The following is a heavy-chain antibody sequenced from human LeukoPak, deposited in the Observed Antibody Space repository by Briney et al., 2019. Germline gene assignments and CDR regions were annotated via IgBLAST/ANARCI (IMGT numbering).Heavy chain of an antibody. V-gene: IGHV4-61*02. CDR2: IYTNGGA. D-gene: IGHD3-22*01. CDR1: GGSVTSGNYY. CDR3: ARAVSRTVVVGTAYYYYMDV. Sequence: SETLSLTCTVSGGSVTSGNYYWNWIRQPAGKGLEWIGRIYTNGGASYNPSLKSRVTISIDASKNQFSLKLSSVTAADTAVYYCARAVSRTVVVGTAYYYYMDVWGKGTTVTVSS. J-gene: IGHJ6*03.